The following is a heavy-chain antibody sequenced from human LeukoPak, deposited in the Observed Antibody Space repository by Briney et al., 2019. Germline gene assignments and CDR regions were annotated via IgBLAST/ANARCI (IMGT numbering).Heavy chain of an antibody. D-gene: IGHD6-13*01. CDR3: AREVAAAGTTFDY. CDR2: ISSSSYI. V-gene: IGHV3-21*05. Sequence: GGSLRLSCAASGFIFSSYNMNWVRQAPGKGLEWVSYISSSSYIYYADSVKGRFTISRDNAKNSLYLQMNSLRAEDTAVYYCAREVAAAGTTFDYWGQGTLVTVSS. J-gene: IGHJ4*02. CDR1: GFIFSSYN.